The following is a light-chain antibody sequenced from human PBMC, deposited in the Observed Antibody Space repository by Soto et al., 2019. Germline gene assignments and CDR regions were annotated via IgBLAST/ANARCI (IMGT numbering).Light chain of an antibody. CDR3: GTWDSSLSAEV. CDR1: SSNIGNNY. V-gene: IGLV1-51*01. J-gene: IGLJ3*02. CDR2: DNN. Sequence: QSVLTQPPSVSAAPGQKVTISCSGSSSNIGNNYVSWYQQLPGTAAKFLIYDNNKRPSGIPDRFSGSKSGTSATLGITGLQTGDEADYYCGTWDSSLSAEVFGGGTKLTVL.